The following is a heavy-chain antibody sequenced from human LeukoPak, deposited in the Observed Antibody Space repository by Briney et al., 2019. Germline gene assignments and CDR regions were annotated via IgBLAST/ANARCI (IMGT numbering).Heavy chain of an antibody. J-gene: IGHJ5*02. Sequence: GGSLRLSCAASGFSLSAYAMSWVRQAPGKGPEWVSAISGAGGRTYYADSVKGRFTISRDNSKNTLYLQMDSLRAEDTAVYYCAKDRADNGDRLRFDPWGQGTLVTVSS. CDR2: ISGAGGRT. CDR1: GFSLSAYA. CDR3: AKDRADNGDRLRFDP. D-gene: IGHD4-17*01. V-gene: IGHV3-23*01.